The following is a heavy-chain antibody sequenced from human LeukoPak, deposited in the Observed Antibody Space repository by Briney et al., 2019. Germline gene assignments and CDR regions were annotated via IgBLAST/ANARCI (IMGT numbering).Heavy chain of an antibody. CDR2: IYYSGST. V-gene: IGHV4-30-4*07. CDR3: ARDYSGYDSGYYYYYMDV. J-gene: IGHJ6*03. Sequence: PSQTLSLTCAVSGGSISSGGYSWSWIRQPPGKGLEWIGYIYYSGSTYYNPSLKSRVTISVDTSKNQFSLKLSSVTAADTAVYYCARDYSGYDSGYYYYYMDVWGKGTTVTVSS. CDR1: GGSISSGGYS. D-gene: IGHD5-12*01.